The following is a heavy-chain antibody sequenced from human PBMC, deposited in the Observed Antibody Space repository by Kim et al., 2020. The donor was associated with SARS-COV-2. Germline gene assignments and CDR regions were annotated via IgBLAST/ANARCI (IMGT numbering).Heavy chain of an antibody. CDR3: ARMVTGFYYYYYYGMDV. CDR1: GYTFTSYD. V-gene: IGHV1-8*01. J-gene: IGHJ6*02. D-gene: IGHD5-18*01. Sequence: ASVKVSCKASGYTFTSYDINWVRQATGQGLEWMGWMNPNSGNTGYAQKFQGRVTMTRNTSISTAYMELSSLRSEDTAVYYCARMVTGFYYYYYYGMDVWGQGTTVTVSS. CDR2: MNPNSGNT.